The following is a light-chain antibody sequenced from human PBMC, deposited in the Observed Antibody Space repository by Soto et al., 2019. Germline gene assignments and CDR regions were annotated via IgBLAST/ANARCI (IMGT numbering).Light chain of an antibody. J-gene: IGKJ1*01. CDR2: GAS. Sequence: EIVLTQSPGTLSLSPGERATLSCRASQSVSSSYLAWYQQKPGQAPRLLIYGASSRATGIPDRFSGSGSGTDFTLTISRLEPEDFAVCYCQQYGSSRWTFGQGTKGDIK. CDR3: QQYGSSRWT. CDR1: QSVSSSY. V-gene: IGKV3-20*01.